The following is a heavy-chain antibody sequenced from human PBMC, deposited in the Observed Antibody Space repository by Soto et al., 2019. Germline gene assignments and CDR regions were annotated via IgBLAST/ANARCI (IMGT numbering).Heavy chain of an antibody. CDR1: GDTFTGNY. D-gene: IGHD2-2*03. Sequence: ASVKVSCKASGDTFTGNYIHWVRQAPGQGLEWMGWIIPNSGDTSFAQKFQGRVTMTRDTSISTAYMELSGLTSDDTAVYYCAGGHCTTTGCNNWFDPWGQGTLVTVSS. CDR3: AGGHCTTTGCNNWFDP. CDR2: IIPNSGDT. V-gene: IGHV1-2*02. J-gene: IGHJ5*02.